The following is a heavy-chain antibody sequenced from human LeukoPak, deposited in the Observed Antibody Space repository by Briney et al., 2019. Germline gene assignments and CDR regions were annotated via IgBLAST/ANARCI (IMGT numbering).Heavy chain of an antibody. Sequence: SETLSLTCAVYGGSFSGYYWRWIRQPPGKGLEWIGEINHSGSTNYNPSLMSRVTISVDTSKNQFSLKLSSVTAADTAVYYCARLSGSWDYYYYYAIDVWGKGTTVTISS. J-gene: IGHJ6*04. D-gene: IGHD6-13*01. CDR1: GGSFSGYY. CDR2: INHSGST. V-gene: IGHV4-34*01. CDR3: ARLSGSWDYYYYYAIDV.